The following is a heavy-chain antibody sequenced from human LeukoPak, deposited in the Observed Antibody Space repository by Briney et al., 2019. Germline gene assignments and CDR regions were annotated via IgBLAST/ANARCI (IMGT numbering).Heavy chain of an antibody. D-gene: IGHD1-26*01. J-gene: IGHJ4*02. Sequence: GGSLRLSCAASGLTFSSNGMHWVRQAPGKGLEWVAFIRYGGNDERYADSVKGRFTISRDNSKNTLYLQMNSLRAEDTAMYYCAKDRSESYFYFDFWGQGTLVSVSS. CDR1: GLTFSSNG. CDR2: IRYGGNDE. V-gene: IGHV3-30*02. CDR3: AKDRSESYFYFDF.